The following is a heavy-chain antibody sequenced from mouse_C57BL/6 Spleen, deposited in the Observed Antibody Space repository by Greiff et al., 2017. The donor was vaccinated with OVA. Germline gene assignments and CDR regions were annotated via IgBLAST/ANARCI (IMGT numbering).Heavy chain of an antibody. CDR3: ARHGSSYGYFDY. CDR2: INPNNGGT. D-gene: IGHD1-1*01. J-gene: IGHJ2*01. CDR1: GYTFTDYY. Sequence: VQLQQSGPELVKPGASVKISCKASGYTFTDYYMNWVKQSHGKSLEWIGDINPNNGGTSYNQKFKGKATLTVDKSSSTAYMELRSLTSEDSAVYYCARHGSSYGYFDYWGQGTTLTVSS. V-gene: IGHV1-26*01.